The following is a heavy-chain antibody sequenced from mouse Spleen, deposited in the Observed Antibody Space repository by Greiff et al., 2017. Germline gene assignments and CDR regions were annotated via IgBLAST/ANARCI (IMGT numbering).Heavy chain of an antibody. J-gene: IGHJ4*01. CDR1: GYTFTSYG. D-gene: IGHD2-4*01. CDR2: IYPRSGNT. Sequence: QVQLQQSGAELARPGASVKLSCKASGYTFTSYGISWVKQRTGQGLEWIGEIYPRSGNTYYNEKFKGKATLTADKSSSTAYMELRSLTSEDSAVYFCARRATMIMGYAMDYWGQGTSVTVSS. V-gene: IGHV1-81*01. CDR3: ARRATMIMGYAMDY.